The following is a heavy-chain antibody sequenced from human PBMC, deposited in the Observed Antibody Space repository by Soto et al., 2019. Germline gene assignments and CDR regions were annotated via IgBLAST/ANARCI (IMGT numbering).Heavy chain of an antibody. CDR3: ARDPITMVRGVSPPYYYYGMDV. CDR2: IYHSGST. J-gene: IGHJ6*02. V-gene: IGHV4-4*02. Sequence: QVQLQESGPGLVKPSGTLSLTCAVSGGSISSSNWWSWVRQPPGKGLEWIGEIYHSGSTNYNPSLKNRVTRSVDKSKNQFSLKLSSVTAADTAVYYCARDPITMVRGVSPPYYYYGMDVWGQGTTVTVSS. D-gene: IGHD3-10*01. CDR1: GGSISSSNW.